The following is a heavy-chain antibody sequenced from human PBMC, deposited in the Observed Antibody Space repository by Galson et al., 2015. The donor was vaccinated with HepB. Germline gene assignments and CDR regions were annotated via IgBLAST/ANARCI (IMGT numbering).Heavy chain of an antibody. D-gene: IGHD2-2*01. CDR2: ISYDGNNK. Sequence: SLRLSCAASGFTFSGYAMHWVRQAPGKGLESVAVISYDGNNKYCADSVRGRFTISRDNTKNTLFLQMNSLKPEDTAVYYCARARDSCSIVTCSGIGDCWGQGTLVTVSS. V-gene: IGHV3-30-3*01. J-gene: IGHJ4*02. CDR1: GFTFSGYA. CDR3: ARARDSCSIVTCSGIGDC.